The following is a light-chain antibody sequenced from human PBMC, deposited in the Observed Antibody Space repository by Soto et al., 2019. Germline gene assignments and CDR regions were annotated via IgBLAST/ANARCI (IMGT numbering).Light chain of an antibody. CDR2: DAS. Sequence: EIVLTQSPATLSLSPGEISTLTCRASQSVSSYLAWYQQKPGQAPRLLIYDASGRATGFPARFSAGGSGTDFTLTISSLEPEDFGVHYCHHRSSFGQGTRLEIK. V-gene: IGKV3-11*01. J-gene: IGKJ5*01. CDR1: QSVSSY. CDR3: HHRSS.